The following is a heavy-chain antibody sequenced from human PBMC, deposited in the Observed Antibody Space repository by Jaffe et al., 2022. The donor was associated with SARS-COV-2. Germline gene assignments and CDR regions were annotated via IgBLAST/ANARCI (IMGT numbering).Heavy chain of an antibody. CDR3: ARDSIDDYDFWSGYPYYFDY. CDR2: ISSSSSYI. Sequence: EVQLVESGGGLVKPGGSLRLSCAASGFTFSSYSMNWVRQAPGKGLEWVSSISSSSSYIYYADSVKGRFTISRDNAKNSLYLQMNSLRAEDTAVYYCARDSIDDYDFWSGYPYYFDYWGQGTLVTVSS. V-gene: IGHV3-21*01. CDR1: GFTFSSYS. D-gene: IGHD3-3*01. J-gene: IGHJ4*02.